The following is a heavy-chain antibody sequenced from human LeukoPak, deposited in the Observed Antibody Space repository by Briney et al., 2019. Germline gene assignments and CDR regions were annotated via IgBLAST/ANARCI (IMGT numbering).Heavy chain of an antibody. J-gene: IGHJ4*02. CDR2: INHSGST. CDR1: GGSFSSYY. D-gene: IGHD3-16*01. Sequence: PSETLSLTCAVYGGSFSSYYWSWIRQPPGKGLEWIGEINHSGSTNYNPSLKSRVTISVDTSKNQFSLKLSPVTAADTAVYYCARAGDGGPIDYWGQGTLVTVSS. V-gene: IGHV4-34*01. CDR3: ARAGDGGPIDY.